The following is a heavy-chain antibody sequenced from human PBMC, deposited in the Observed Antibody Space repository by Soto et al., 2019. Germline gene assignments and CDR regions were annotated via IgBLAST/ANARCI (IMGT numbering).Heavy chain of an antibody. D-gene: IGHD6-6*01. Sequence: GASVKVSCKASGYTFTGYYMHWVRQAPGQGLEWMGWINPNSGGTNYAQKFQGRVTMTRDTSISTAYMELSRLRSDDTAVYYCARMYPRGIAARRLDYWGQGTLVTVSS. J-gene: IGHJ4*02. V-gene: IGHV1-2*02. CDR1: GYTFTGYY. CDR2: INPNSGGT. CDR3: ARMYPRGIAARRLDY.